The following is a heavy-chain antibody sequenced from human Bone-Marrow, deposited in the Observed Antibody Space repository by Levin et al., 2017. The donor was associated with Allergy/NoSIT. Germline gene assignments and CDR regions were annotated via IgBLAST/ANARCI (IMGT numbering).Heavy chain of an antibody. CDR1: GFTFSDYY. J-gene: IGHJ6*02. D-gene: IGHD3-3*01. V-gene: IGHV3-11*01. CDR2: ISSSGSTI. Sequence: GGSLRLSCAASGFTFSDYYMSWIRQAPGKGLEWVSYISSSGSTIYYADSVKGRFTISRDNAKNSLYLQMNSLRAEDTAVYYCARFRFLEWLLSGTYGMDVWGQGTTVTVSS. CDR3: ARFRFLEWLLSGTYGMDV.